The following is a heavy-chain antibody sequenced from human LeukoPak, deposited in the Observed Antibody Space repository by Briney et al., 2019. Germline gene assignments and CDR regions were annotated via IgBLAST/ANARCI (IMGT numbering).Heavy chain of an antibody. J-gene: IGHJ4*02. CDR2: IKQDGSEK. CDR1: GFTFSSYA. V-gene: IGHV3-7*01. CDR3: ARDQSNYFDY. Sequence: GGSLRLSCAASGFTFSSYAMSWVRQAPGKGLEWVANIKQDGSEKYYVDSVKGRFTISRDNAKNSLYLQMNSLRAEDTAVYYCARDQSNYFDYWGQGTLVTASS.